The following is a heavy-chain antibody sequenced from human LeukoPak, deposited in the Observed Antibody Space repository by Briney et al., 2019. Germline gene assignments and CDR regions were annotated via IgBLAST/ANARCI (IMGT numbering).Heavy chain of an antibody. J-gene: IGHJ4*02. CDR2: ISGNGGTT. CDR3: AKPRDYYGPFAY. D-gene: IGHD3-10*01. CDR1: GFTFSNAW. Sequence: GGSLRLSCAASGFTFSNAWMSWVRQAPGKGLEWVSAISGNGGTTYYADSVEGRFTISRDNSKNTLYLQMNSLRAEDTAVYYCAKPRDYYGPFAYWGQGTLVTVSS. V-gene: IGHV3-23*01.